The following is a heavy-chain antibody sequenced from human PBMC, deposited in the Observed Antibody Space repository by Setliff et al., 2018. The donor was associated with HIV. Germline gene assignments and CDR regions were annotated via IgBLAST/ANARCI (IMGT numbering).Heavy chain of an antibody. J-gene: IGHJ5*02. Sequence: SVKVSCKASGGTFSRYAISWVRQAPGQGLEWMGGIIPIVGTANYAQKFQGRVTITTDKSTTTSYMELSSLRSEDTAVYYCARDFGGYCSSMSCPGLFDPWGQGTLVTVSS. CDR3: ARDFGGYCSSMSCPGLFDP. CDR1: GGTFSRYA. CDR2: IIPIVGTA. V-gene: IGHV1-69*05. D-gene: IGHD2-2*01.